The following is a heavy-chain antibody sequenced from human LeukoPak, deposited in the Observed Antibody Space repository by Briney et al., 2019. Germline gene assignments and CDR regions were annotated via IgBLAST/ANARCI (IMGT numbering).Heavy chain of an antibody. V-gene: IGHV3-49*04. J-gene: IGHJ4*02. D-gene: IGHD3-10*01. CDR1: GFTLGDYA. CDR2: IRSKAYGGTT. Sequence: GSLRLSRTASGFTLGDYAMSLVRQAPGKGLEWVGFIRSKAYGGTTEYAASVKGRFTISRDDSKSIAYLQMNSLKTEDTAVYYCTRENMVRGVIRYFDYWGQGTLVTVSS. CDR3: TRENMVRGVIRYFDY.